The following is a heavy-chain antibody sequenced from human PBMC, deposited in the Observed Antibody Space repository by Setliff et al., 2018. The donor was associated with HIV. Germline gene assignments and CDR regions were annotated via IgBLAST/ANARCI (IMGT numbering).Heavy chain of an antibody. CDR1: GFTFSSYS. CDR3: ARELPGYCSSTSCYDAFDI. CDR2: ISSSSSYI. Sequence: PGGSLRLSCAASGFTFSSYSMNWVRQAPGKGLEWVSSISSSSSYIYYADSVKGRFTISRDNAKNPLYLQMNSLRAEDTAVYYCARELPGYCSSTSCYDAFDIWGQGTMVTV. J-gene: IGHJ3*02. D-gene: IGHD2-2*03. V-gene: IGHV3-21*01.